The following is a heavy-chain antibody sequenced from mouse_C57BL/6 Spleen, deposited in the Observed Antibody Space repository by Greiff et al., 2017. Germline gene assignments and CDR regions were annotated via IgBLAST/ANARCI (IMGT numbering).Heavy chain of an antibody. CDR3: ARYIDAFYAMDY. J-gene: IGHJ4*01. V-gene: IGHV7-3*01. Sequence: DVKLVASGGGLVQPGGSLSLSCAASGFTFTDYYMSWVRQPPGKALEWLGFIRNKANGYTTEYSASVKGRFTISRDNSQSILYLQMNALRAEDSATYYYARYIDAFYAMDYWGQGTSVTVSS. CDR1: GFTFTDYY. CDR2: IRNKANGYTT.